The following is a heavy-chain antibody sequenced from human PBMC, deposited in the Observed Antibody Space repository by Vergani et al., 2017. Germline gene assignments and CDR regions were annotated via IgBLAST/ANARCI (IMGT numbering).Heavy chain of an antibody. Sequence: EVQLVQSGAEVKKPGESLKISCKGSGYSFTSYWIGWVRQMPGKGLEWMWIIYPGDSDTRYSPSFQGQVTISAEQSNSNAYLQWSSLKASDTAMYYCARPEADSYGYYYFDDWGQGTLVTVSS. J-gene: IGHJ4*02. V-gene: IGHV5-51*03. CDR1: GYSFTSYW. CDR2: IYPGDSDT. CDR3: ARPEADSYGYYYFDD. D-gene: IGHD5-18*01.